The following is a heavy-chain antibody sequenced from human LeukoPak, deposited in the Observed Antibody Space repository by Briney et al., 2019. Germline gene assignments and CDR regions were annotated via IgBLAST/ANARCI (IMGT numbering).Heavy chain of an antibody. D-gene: IGHD3-9*01. Sequence: GGSLRLSCAASGFTFSSYVMNWVRQAPGKGLEWVSSISSSTYYIYYTDSVKGRFTISRDNSKNTLYLQMNSLRAEDTAVYYCARANYDILTGYSPGYYFDYWGQGTLVTVSS. V-gene: IGHV3-21*04. CDR1: GFTFSSYV. J-gene: IGHJ4*02. CDR3: ARANYDILTGYSPGYYFDY. CDR2: ISSSTYYI.